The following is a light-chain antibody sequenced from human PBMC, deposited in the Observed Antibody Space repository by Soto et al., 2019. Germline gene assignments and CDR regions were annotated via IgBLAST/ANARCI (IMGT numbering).Light chain of an antibody. CDR2: RAS. CDR3: HQYGSSPYT. Sequence: DIVLTQSPVTLSLSPGEGATLSCRASQSLSSSSLAWYQQKPGQAPTLLIFRASNRATGVPDRFSASESGTAFSLTISSLDPEDFAVYFCHQYGSSPYTFGQGTKLEMK. J-gene: IGKJ2*01. V-gene: IGKV3-20*01. CDR1: QSLSSSS.